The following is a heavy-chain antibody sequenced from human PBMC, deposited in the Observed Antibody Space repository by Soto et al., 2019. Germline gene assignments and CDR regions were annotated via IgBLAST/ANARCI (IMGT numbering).Heavy chain of an antibody. J-gene: IGHJ5*01. Sequence: SETLSLTCTVSGGSISSRSYYWCWIRQPPGKGLEWIGGIYYSGTTFYSPSLKSRVIISVDTSKNQFSLKLTSVTAADTAMYYCARQNGSFRSWFDSWGQGTLVTVS. V-gene: IGHV4-39*01. D-gene: IGHD3-10*01. CDR2: IYYSGTT. CDR1: GGSISSRSYY. CDR3: ARQNGSFRSWFDS.